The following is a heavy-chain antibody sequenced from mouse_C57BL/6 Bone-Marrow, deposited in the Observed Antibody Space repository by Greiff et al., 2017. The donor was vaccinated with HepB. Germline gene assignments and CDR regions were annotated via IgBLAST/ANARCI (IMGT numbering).Heavy chain of an antibody. CDR2: ISSGGSYT. V-gene: IGHV5-6*01. J-gene: IGHJ3*01. Sequence: EVKLMESEGDLVKPGGSLKLSCAASGFTFSSYGMSWVRQTPDKRLEWVATISSGGSYTYYPDSVKGRFTISRDNAKNTLYLQMSSLKSEDTAMYYCARQGRFAYWGQGTLVTVSA. CDR1: GFTFSSYG. CDR3: ARQGRFAY.